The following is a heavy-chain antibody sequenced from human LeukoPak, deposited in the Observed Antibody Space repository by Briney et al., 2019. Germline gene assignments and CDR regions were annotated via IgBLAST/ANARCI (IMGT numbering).Heavy chain of an antibody. CDR3: ARARNYYDSSGSFDY. D-gene: IGHD3-22*01. CDR2: INPNSGGT. Sequence: ASVKVSCKASGYTFTGYYMHWVRQAPGQGLEWMGWINPNSGGTNYAQKFQGRVTMTRDTSISTAYMELSRLRFDDTAVYYCARARNYYDSSGSFDYWGQGTLVTVSS. CDR1: GYTFTGYY. J-gene: IGHJ4*02. V-gene: IGHV1-2*02.